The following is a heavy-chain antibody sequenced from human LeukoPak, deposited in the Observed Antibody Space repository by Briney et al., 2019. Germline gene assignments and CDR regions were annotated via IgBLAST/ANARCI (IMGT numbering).Heavy chain of an antibody. CDR1: GDSVSSNSAA. D-gene: IGHD3-3*01. CDR2: TYYRSKWYN. CDR3: ARCIWSGYFDGAVEYYYYMDV. V-gene: IGHV6-1*01. Sequence: SQTLSLTCAISGDSVSSNSAAWNWIRQSPSRGLEWLGRTYYRSKWYNDYAVSVKSRITINPDTSKHQFSLQLNSVTPEDTAVYYCARCIWSGYFDGAVEYYYYMDVWGKGTTVTDSS. J-gene: IGHJ6*03.